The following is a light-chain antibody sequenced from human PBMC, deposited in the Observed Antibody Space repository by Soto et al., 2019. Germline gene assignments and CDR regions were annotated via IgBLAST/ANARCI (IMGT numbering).Light chain of an antibody. CDR3: QQYQTYAT. Sequence: DIQMTQSPSTLSASVVDRVTITCRASQSISIWLAWYQQRPGKAPKALIYDASRLGSGVPSRFSGSGSGTEFTLTISSVQPDDFATYYCQQYQTYATFGQGTRLEIK. J-gene: IGKJ5*01. V-gene: IGKV1-5*01. CDR2: DAS. CDR1: QSISIW.